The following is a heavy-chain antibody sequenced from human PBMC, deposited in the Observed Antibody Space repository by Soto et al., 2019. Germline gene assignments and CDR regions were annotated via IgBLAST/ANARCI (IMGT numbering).Heavy chain of an antibody. CDR2: IYYSGST. J-gene: IGHJ6*02. CDR1: GGSISSYY. CDR3: ARVESILWFGELLSPMDV. Sequence: SETLSLTCTVSGGSISSYYWSWIRQPPGKGLGWIGYIYYSGSTNYNPSLKSRVTISVDTSKNQFSLKLSSVTAADTAVYYCARVESILWFGELLSPMDVWGQGTTVTVFS. V-gene: IGHV4-59*01. D-gene: IGHD3-10*01.